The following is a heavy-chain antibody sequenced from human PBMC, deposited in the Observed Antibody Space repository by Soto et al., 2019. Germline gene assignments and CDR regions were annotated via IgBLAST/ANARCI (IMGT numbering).Heavy chain of an antibody. CDR3: ARRIAARPYYYYGMDV. J-gene: IGHJ6*02. Sequence: CEAAGCTLTSYGMSWVGQAKEKGLEWMGWISAYNGNTNYAQKLQGRVTMTTDTSTSTAYMELSSLRSEDTAVYYCARRIAARPYYYYGMDVWGQGTTVNRSS. D-gene: IGHD6-6*01. CDR2: ISAYNGNT. CDR1: GCTLTSYG. V-gene: IGHV1-18*04.